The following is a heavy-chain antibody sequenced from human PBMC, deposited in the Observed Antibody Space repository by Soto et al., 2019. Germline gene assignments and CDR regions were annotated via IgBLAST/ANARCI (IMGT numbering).Heavy chain of an antibody. CDR3: AREGGFWSGPVAFDF. Sequence: GGSLRLSCATSGFTFSSYSMNWVRQAPGKGLEWVSSISSSSSYIYYADSVKGRFTISRDNAKNALYLQMNSLRAEDTAVYYCAREGGFWSGPVAFDFWGQGTMVTVSS. CDR2: ISSSSSYI. CDR1: GFTFSSYS. V-gene: IGHV3-21*01. D-gene: IGHD3-3*01. J-gene: IGHJ3*01.